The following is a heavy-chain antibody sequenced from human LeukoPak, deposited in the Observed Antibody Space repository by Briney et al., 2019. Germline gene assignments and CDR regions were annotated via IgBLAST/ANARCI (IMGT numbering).Heavy chain of an antibody. Sequence: PGRSLRLSCAASGFSFDDYAMHWVRQAPGKGLEWVAVIAYDGSRAFYADSVKGRFTISRDNSKNTMSVQMDDLRAEDTAVYYCTRYNNDHYDYWGQGTLVTVSS. CDR1: GFSFDDYA. CDR2: IAYDGSRA. V-gene: IGHV3-33*08. D-gene: IGHD1-14*01. J-gene: IGHJ4*02. CDR3: TRYNNDHYDY.